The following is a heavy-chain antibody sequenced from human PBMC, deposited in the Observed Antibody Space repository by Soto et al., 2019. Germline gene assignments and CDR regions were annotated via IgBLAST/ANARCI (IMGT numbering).Heavy chain of an antibody. CDR3: AKGITIFGGFDY. Sequence: EVQLVQSGGGLVQPGRSLRLSCAASGFTFDDYAMHWVRQAPGKGLERVSGISWNSDSRGYADSVKGRFTISRDNAKNILYLQMNSLRDEDTALYYCAKGITIFGGFDYWGQGTLVTVSS. CDR2: ISWNSDSR. CDR1: GFTFDDYA. J-gene: IGHJ4*02. D-gene: IGHD3-3*01. V-gene: IGHV3-9*01.